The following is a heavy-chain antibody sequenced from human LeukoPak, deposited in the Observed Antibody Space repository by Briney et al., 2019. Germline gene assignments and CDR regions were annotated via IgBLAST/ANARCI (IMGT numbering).Heavy chain of an antibody. D-gene: IGHD3-10*01. V-gene: IGHV1-18*01. J-gene: IGHJ6*03. Sequence: ASVKVSCKASGYTFSDYGISWVRQAPGQGLEWMGWISGYNGNTISAQKFQDRVTMTTDTSTSTAYMELRSLRSDDTAVYYCARPKFALYYMDVWGKGTTVTVSS. CDR3: ARPKFALYYMDV. CDR1: GYTFSDYG. CDR2: ISGYNGNT.